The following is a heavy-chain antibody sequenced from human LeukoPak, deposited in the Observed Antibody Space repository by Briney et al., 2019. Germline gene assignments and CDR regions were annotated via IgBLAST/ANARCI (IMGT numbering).Heavy chain of an antibody. CDR2: IYPGDSDT. D-gene: IGHD3-10*01. CDR1: GYRFTSYW. J-gene: IGHJ5*02. CDR3: ARRYYGSGSYYNWFDP. Sequence: GESLKISCKGSGYRFTSYWIGWVRQMPGKGLEWMGIIYPGDSDTRYSPSFQGQVTISADKSISTAYLQWSSLKASDTAMYYCARRYYGSGSYYNWFDPWGQEPWSPSPQ. V-gene: IGHV5-51*01.